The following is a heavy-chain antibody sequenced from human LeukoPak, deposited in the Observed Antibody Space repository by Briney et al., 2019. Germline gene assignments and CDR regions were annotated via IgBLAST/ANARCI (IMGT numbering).Heavy chain of an antibody. CDR2: IYYSGST. CDR3: ARGRGTKYCSGGSCYPLWDSSGYYYGY. D-gene: IGHD2-15*01. Sequence: SETLSLTCTVSGGSISSSSYYWGWIRQPPGKGLEWIGSIYYSGSTYYNPSLKSRVTISVDTSKNQFSLKLSSVTAADTAVYYCARGRGTKYCSGGSCYPLWDSSGYYYGYWGQGTLVTVSS. CDR1: GGSISSSSYY. V-gene: IGHV4-39*01. J-gene: IGHJ4*02.